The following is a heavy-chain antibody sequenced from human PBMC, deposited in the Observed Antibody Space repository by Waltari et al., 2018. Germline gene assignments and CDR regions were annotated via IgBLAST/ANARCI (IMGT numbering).Heavy chain of an antibody. J-gene: IGHJ4*02. CDR3: ARLIESRYCSSTSCYRHGSGDY. CDR1: GGTFSSYA. V-gene: IGHV1-69*15. D-gene: IGHD2-2*02. Sequence: QVQLVQSGAEVKKPGSSVKVSCKASGGTFSSYAISWVRPAPGQGLEWMGRIIPSFGTANYAQKFQGRVTITADESTSTAYMELSSLRSEDTAVYYCARLIESRYCSSTSCYRHGSGDYWGQGTLVTVSS. CDR2: IIPSFGTA.